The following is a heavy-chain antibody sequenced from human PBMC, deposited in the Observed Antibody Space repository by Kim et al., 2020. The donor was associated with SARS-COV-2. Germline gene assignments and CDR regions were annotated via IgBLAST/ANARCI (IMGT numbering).Heavy chain of an antibody. V-gene: IGHV3-21*01. J-gene: IGHJ4*02. CDR2: ISSSSSYI. CDR1: GFTFSSYS. D-gene: IGHD5-12*01. Sequence: GGSLRLSCAASGFTFSSYSMNWVRQAPGKGLEWVSSISSSSSYIYYADSVKGRFTISRDNAKNSLYLQMNSLRAEDTAVYYCARSASWVGYSGYDPPRVDYWGQGTLVTVSS. CDR3: ARSASWVGYSGYDPPRVDY.